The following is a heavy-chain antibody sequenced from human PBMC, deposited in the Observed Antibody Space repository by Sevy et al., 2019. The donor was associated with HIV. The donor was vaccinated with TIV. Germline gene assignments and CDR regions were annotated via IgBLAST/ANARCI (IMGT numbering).Heavy chain of an antibody. D-gene: IGHD5-18*01. Sequence: GGSLRLSCAASGFPFSCYAMSWVRQAPGKGLEWVSAIGGSGVSTYYADSVKGRFTISRDNSKNTLYLQMNSLRAEDTAVYYCAKDRAAMVGDAFDIWGQGTMVTVSS. J-gene: IGHJ3*02. V-gene: IGHV3-23*01. CDR1: GFPFSCYA. CDR2: IGGSGVST. CDR3: AKDRAAMVGDAFDI.